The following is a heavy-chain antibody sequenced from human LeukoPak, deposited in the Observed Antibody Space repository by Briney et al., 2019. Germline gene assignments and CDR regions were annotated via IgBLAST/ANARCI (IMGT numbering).Heavy chain of an antibody. J-gene: IGHJ4*02. D-gene: IGHD5-24*01. Sequence: GGSLRLSCAASGFTFSSYSMTWVRQAPGKGLESVSYISSSSTVYYADFVKGRFTVSRDNANNSLYLQMNSLRDEDTAVFYCARVGDGYNVNYFDYWGQGTLVTVSS. V-gene: IGHV3-48*02. CDR1: GFTFSSYS. CDR3: ARVGDGYNVNYFDY. CDR2: ISSSSTV.